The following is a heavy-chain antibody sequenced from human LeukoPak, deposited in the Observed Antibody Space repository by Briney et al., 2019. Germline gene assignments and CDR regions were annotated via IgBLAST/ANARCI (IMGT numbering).Heavy chain of an antibody. CDR1: GDSINSLDL. CDR2: MYLSGTT. Sequence: ETLSLTCTVSGDSINSLDLWSWVRQPPGKGLEWIGEMYLSGTTHSNPSVKSRVTISIDKSKNQFFLNLSSVTAANTAVYYCAGLVGRYSSGLYYYYFDYWGQGTLVTVSS. D-gene: IGHD3-22*01. CDR3: AGLVGRYSSGLYYYYFDY. V-gene: IGHV4-4*02. J-gene: IGHJ4*02.